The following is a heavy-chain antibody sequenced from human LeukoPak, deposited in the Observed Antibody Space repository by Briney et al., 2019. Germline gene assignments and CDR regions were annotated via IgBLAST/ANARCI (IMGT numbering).Heavy chain of an antibody. CDR3: ARGSAYCGGDCLYDAFDI. D-gene: IGHD2-21*02. V-gene: IGHV3-30*03. CDR1: GFTFSSYG. CDR2: ISYDGSNK. Sequence: GGSLRLSCAASGFTFSSYGMHWVRQAPGKGLGWVAVISYDGSNKYYADSVKGRFTISRDNSKNTLYLQMNSLRAEDTAVYYCARGSAYCGGDCLYDAFDIWGQGTMVTVSS. J-gene: IGHJ3*02.